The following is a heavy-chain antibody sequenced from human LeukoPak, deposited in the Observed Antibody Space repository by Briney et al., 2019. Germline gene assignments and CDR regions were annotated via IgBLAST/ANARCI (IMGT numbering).Heavy chain of an antibody. J-gene: IGHJ4*02. CDR3: ARVSYSSLQYFDWLLLGY. CDR2: INPNSGGT. D-gene: IGHD3-9*01. Sequence: ASVKVSCKASGYTFTGYYMHWVRQAPGQGLEWMGWINPNSGGTNYAQKFQGRVTMTRDTSISTAYMELSRLRSDDTAVYYCARVSYSSLQYFDWLLLGYWGQGTLVTVSS. CDR1: GYTFTGYY. V-gene: IGHV1-2*02.